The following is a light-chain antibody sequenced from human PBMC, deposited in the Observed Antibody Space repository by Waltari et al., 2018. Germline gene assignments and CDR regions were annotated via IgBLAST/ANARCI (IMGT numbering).Light chain of an antibody. CDR1: TSNIGRTT. J-gene: IGLJ2*01. CDR2: SNN. Sequence: QSVLTQPPSASGTPGPLVPISCSGCTSNIGRTTLNWYQHDPGTAPKPPIYSNNQRPSGLPDQFSGSKSGTSDSLAISGIQSEDEADYYCSTWDDSLNGPVFGGGTKLTVL. CDR3: STWDDSLNGPV. V-gene: IGLV1-44*01.